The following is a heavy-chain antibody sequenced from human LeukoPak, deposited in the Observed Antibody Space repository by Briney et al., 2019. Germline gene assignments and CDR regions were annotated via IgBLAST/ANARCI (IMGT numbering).Heavy chain of an antibody. D-gene: IGHD4-17*01. CDR2: INYSGTI. CDR1: GSSFCSYY. Sequence: PSETLSLTXAVYGSSFCSYYWSWIRQAPGQGLEWIGDINYSGTINYNPSLKSRVTLSLDTSKKQFSVKLTSVTAADTAVYYCARGAVTTPYPIDFWGQGTLVTVSS. CDR3: ARGAVTTPYPIDF. J-gene: IGHJ4*02. V-gene: IGHV4-34*01.